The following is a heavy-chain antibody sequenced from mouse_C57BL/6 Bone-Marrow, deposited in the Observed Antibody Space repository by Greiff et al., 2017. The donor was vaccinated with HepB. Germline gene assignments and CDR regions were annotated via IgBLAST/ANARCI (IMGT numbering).Heavy chain of an antibody. V-gene: IGHV5-4*03. CDR2: SSDGGSYT. J-gene: IGHJ2*01. CDR1: GFTFSSYA. Sequence: EVKVVESGGGLVKPGGSLKFSCAASGFTFSSYAMSWVRQTPEKRLEWVATSSDGGSYTYYPANVKGRFTISRDNAKNNLYLQMSHLKSEDTAMYYCAGRYYFDYGGQGTTLTVTS. CDR3: AGRYYFDY.